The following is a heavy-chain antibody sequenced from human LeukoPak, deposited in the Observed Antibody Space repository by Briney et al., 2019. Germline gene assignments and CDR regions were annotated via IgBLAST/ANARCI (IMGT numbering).Heavy chain of an antibody. CDR2: IHYSGST. V-gene: IGHV4-59*11. CDR3: ARGHYSSSSFWFDP. Sequence: SETLSLTCTVSGGSISSLYWSWIRQPPGKGLGWVGYIHYSGSTNYIPSLKSRVTISLDTSKNQFSLKLTSVTAADTAVYYCARGHYSSSSFWFDPWGQGTLVTVSS. CDR1: GGSISSLY. D-gene: IGHD6-6*01. J-gene: IGHJ5*02.